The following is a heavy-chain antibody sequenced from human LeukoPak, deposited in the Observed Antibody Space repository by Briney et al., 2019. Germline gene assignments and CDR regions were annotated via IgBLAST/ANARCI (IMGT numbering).Heavy chain of an antibody. CDR3: ARVGVTMDYYYYYMDV. V-gene: IGHV4-59*08. D-gene: IGHD3-10*01. CDR1: GGSISSYY. Sequence: PSETLSLTCTVSGGSISSYYWSWIRQPPGKGLEWIGYIYYSGRTNYNPSLKSRVTISVDTSKNQFSLKLSSVTAADTAVYYCARVGVTMDYYYYYMDVWGKGTPVTVSS. J-gene: IGHJ6*03. CDR2: IYYSGRT.